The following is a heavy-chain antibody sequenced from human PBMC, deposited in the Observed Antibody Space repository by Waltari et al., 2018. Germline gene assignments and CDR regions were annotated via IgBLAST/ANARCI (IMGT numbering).Heavy chain of an antibody. CDR3: ARDFNWGWDF. Sequence: EVQLVDYGGGLVQPGGSLRLSCAASGFTFSSNWMSWVRQGPGRGLEWLANIEPDGIQQYYVDSVRGRFSISRDNAKNSLYLQLNSLRAEDTAIYYCARDFNWGWDFWGQGTLVTVSS. CDR1: GFTFSSNW. V-gene: IGHV3-7*03. D-gene: IGHD7-27*01. CDR2: IEPDGIQQ. J-gene: IGHJ4*02.